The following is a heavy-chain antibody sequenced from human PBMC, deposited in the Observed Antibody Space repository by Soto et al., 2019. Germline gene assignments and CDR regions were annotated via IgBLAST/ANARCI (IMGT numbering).Heavy chain of an antibody. J-gene: IGHJ4*02. Sequence: PSETLSLTCSVSCASLTTHYLNSILQSPGKGQEWIGKVFYRGSTNYNPLLKSRVTISIDTSTKQFSLKRTSVTAADTAVYYCARSFMGPVDYFDYWGQGAWVTVYS. CDR3: ARSFMGPVDYFDY. CDR2: VFYRGST. CDR1: CASLTTHY. V-gene: IGHV4-59*11. D-gene: IGHD2-15*01.